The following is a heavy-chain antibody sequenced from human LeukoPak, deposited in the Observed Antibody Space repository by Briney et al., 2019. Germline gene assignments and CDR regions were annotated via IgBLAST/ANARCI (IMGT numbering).Heavy chain of an antibody. V-gene: IGHV5-51*01. CDR2: IYPVDSDT. CDR1: GYSFTSYW. CDR3: ARHDPGGDGMDV. J-gene: IGHJ6*02. D-gene: IGHD3-10*01. Sequence: GESLKISCKGSGYSFTSYWIDWVRQMPGEGLEWVGVIYPVDSDTRYSPSFQGQVTFSADKSISTAYPQWSSLKASDTAMYYCARHDPGGDGMDVWGQGTTVTVSS.